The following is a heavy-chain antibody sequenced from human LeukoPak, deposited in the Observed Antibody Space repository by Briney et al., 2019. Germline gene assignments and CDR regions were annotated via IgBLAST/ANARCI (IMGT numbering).Heavy chain of an antibody. V-gene: IGHV1-69*01. D-gene: IGHD3-3*01. CDR1: GGTFISYA. CDR2: IIPIFGIA. Sequence: SVKVSCKASGGTFISYAISWVRQAPGQGLEWMGGIIPIFGIANYAQKFQGRVTITADESTSTAYMQLSSLRSEDTAVYYGARSNYDFWSGYSTRNSYYDYMDVWGKGTTVTVSS. CDR3: ARSNYDFWSGYSTRNSYYDYMDV. J-gene: IGHJ6*03.